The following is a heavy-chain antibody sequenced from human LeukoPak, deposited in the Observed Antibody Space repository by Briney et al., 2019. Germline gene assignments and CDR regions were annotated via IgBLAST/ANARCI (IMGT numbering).Heavy chain of an antibody. CDR3: ARDRYYVPDN. CDR1: GFTFSSYS. Sequence: GGSLRLSCAASGFTFSSYSMNWVRQAPGKGLEWVSGLSAGGSSTYFADSVKGRFTISRDNSKNTVYLQINNLRPEDTAVYYCARDRYYVPDNWGQGTLVTVSS. D-gene: IGHD3-10*02. CDR2: LSAGGSST. V-gene: IGHV3-23*01. J-gene: IGHJ4*02.